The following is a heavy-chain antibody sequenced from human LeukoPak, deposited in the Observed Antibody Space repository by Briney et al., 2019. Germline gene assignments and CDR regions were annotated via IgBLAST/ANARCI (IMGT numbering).Heavy chain of an antibody. CDR1: GFSVSGNY. CDR2: IYSGGRT. V-gene: IGHV3-53*04. CDR3: AGATVTPLIDY. J-gene: IGHJ4*02. D-gene: IGHD4-17*01. Sequence: PGGALRLSCAASGFSVSGNYMSWVRHTPGKGLESVSIIYSGGRTDYRDSVRGRFTISRHNSKNTLYLQMNSLRSDDTAVYYCAGATVTPLIDYWGQGALVTVSS.